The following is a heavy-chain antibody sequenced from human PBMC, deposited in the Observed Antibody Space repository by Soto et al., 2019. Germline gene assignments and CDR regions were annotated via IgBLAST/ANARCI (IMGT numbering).Heavy chain of an antibody. CDR1: GVSFNSYD. V-gene: IGHV3-30*03. Sequence: QAHLVESGGGVVQRGTSLRLSCAASGVSFNSYDMHWVRQAPGKGPEWVAIISYDGSNTYYSDSVRGRFTISRDNSKDTLYLQMHSLRSEDTAIYYCARISRYCSGGDCHAWGQGTQVTVSS. CDR3: ARISRYCSGGDCHA. J-gene: IGHJ5*02. CDR2: ISYDGSNT. D-gene: IGHD2-15*01.